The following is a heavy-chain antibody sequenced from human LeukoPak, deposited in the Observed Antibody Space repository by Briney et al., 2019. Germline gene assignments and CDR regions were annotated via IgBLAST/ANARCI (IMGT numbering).Heavy chain of an antibody. J-gene: IGHJ4*02. V-gene: IGHV3-74*01. CDR3: NVRWGPNSDY. D-gene: IGHD7-27*01. CDR2: INGDGSST. CDR1: GFTFSSYA. Sequence: PGGSLRLSCAASGFTFSSYAMHWVRQAPGKGLVWVSRINGDGSSTAYADSVKGRFTISRDNAKNTLYLQMNSLTAEDTAVYYCNVRWGPNSDYWGQGTLVTVSS.